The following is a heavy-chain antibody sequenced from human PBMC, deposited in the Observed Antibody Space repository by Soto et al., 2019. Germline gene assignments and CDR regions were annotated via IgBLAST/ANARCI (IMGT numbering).Heavy chain of an antibody. D-gene: IGHD5-18*01. CDR3: ARGTAEWIQLWYYFDY. CDR2: INAGNGNT. Sequence: VKVSCKASGYTFTSYAMHWVRQAPGQRLEWMGWINAGNGNTKYSQKFQGRVTITRDTSASTAYMELSSLRSDDTAVYYCARGTAEWIQLWYYFDYWGQGTLVTVSS. CDR1: GYTFTSYA. V-gene: IGHV1-3*01. J-gene: IGHJ4*02.